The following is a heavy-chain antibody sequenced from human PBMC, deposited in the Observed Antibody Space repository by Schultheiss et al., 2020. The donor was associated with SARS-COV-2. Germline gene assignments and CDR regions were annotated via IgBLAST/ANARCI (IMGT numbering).Heavy chain of an antibody. CDR2: IYSGGST. Sequence: GGSLRLSCAASGFTVSNNYMNWVRQAPGRGLEWVSVIYSGGSTHYADSVKGRFTISRDNSKNTLYLQMHSLRAEDTAVYYCARDVRIAVAGTRDYYYYGMDVWGQGTTVTVSS. D-gene: IGHD6-19*01. V-gene: IGHV3-53*01. CDR1: GFTVSNNY. J-gene: IGHJ6*02. CDR3: ARDVRIAVAGTRDYYYYGMDV.